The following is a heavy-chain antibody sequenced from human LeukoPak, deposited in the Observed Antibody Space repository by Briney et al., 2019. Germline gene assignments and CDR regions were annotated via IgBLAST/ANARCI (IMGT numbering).Heavy chain of an antibody. D-gene: IGHD2-15*01. CDR2: IYYSGST. CDR3: ARAPLGYCSGGSCYLEYYFDY. Sequence: PSETLSLTCTVSGGSISSYYWSWIRQPPGKGLEWIGCIYYSGSTNYNPSLKSRVTISVDTSKNQFSLKLSSVTAADTAVYYCARAPLGYCSGGSCYLEYYFDYWGQGTLVTVSS. J-gene: IGHJ4*02. V-gene: IGHV4-59*01. CDR1: GGSISSYY.